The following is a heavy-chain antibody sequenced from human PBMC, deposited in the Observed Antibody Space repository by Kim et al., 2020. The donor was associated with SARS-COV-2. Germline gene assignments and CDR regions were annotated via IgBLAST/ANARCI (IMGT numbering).Heavy chain of an antibody. J-gene: IGHJ4*02. CDR2: ISYSGST. V-gene: IGHV4-59*13. Sequence: GSLSLTCTVSGGSIRTFSWSWIRQAPGKGLEWIGYISYSGSTKYNPSLKNRVAISVETSKNQFSLELTSVTAADTAVYHCARAPVGTSPFDDWGRGTLV. CDR1: GGSIRTFS. D-gene: IGHD1-7*01. CDR3: ARAPVGTSPFDD.